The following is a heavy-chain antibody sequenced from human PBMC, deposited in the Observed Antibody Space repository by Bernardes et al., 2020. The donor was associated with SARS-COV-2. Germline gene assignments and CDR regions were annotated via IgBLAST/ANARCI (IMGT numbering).Heavy chain of an antibody. CDR3: GKRDVAGGNWYFDL. J-gene: IGHJ2*01. V-gene: IGHV1-8*01. CDR1: GYTFTSYD. D-gene: IGHD6-19*01. CDR2: MNPNSGNT. Sequence: ASVKVSCKASGYTFTSYDINWVRQATGQGLEWMGWMNPNSGNTGYAQKLQGRVTMTRNTSISTAYMELNSLRVDDTAVYYCGKRDVAGGNWYFDLWGRGTLVTVSS.